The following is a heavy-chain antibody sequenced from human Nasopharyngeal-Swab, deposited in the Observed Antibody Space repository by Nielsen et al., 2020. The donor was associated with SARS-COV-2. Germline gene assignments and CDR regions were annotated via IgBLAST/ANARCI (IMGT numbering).Heavy chain of an antibody. D-gene: IGHD6-19*01. Sequence: SVKVSCKASGGTFSSYAISWVRQAPGQGLEWMGGIIPIFGTANYAQKFQGRVTITADKSTSTAYMELSSLRSEDTAVYYCARDAELAVAGVHYYYGMDVWGQGTTVTVSS. J-gene: IGHJ6*02. CDR3: ARDAELAVAGVHYYYGMDV. CDR2: IIPIFGTA. V-gene: IGHV1-69*06. CDR1: GGTFSSYA.